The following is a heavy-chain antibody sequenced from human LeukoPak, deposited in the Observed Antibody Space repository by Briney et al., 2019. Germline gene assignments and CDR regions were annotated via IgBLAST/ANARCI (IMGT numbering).Heavy chain of an antibody. CDR3: ARGGSGLYVRYYFDY. Sequence: ASVKVSCKASGYTFTSYAISWVRQAPGQGLEWMGWINTYNGNTDYSQKFQGSVTMTTDTSTSTAYMELRSLRSDDTAVYYCARGGSGLYVRYYFDYWGQGTLVTVSS. J-gene: IGHJ4*02. V-gene: IGHV1-18*01. D-gene: IGHD6-19*01. CDR2: INTYNGNT. CDR1: GYTFTSYA.